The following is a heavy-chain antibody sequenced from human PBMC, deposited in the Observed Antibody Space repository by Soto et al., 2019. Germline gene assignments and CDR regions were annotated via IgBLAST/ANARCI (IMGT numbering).Heavy chain of an antibody. V-gene: IGHV1-2*04. CDR1: GYTFTGYY. J-gene: IGHJ4*02. Sequence: ASVKVSCKASGYTFTGYYMHWVRQAPGQGLEWMGWINPNSGGTNYAQKFQGWVTMTRDTSISTAYMELSRLRSDDTAVYYCARDLSSVGGSYYFDYWGQGTLVTVSS. CDR3: ARDLSSVGGSYYFDY. D-gene: IGHD1-26*01. CDR2: INPNSGGT.